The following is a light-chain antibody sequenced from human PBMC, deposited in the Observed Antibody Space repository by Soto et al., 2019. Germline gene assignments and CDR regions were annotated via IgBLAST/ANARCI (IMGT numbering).Light chain of an antibody. V-gene: IGKV1-39*01. J-gene: IGKJ1*01. CDR1: QSISSY. Sequence: DIQMTQSPSTLSGSVGDRFTITCRASQSISSYLNWYQQKPGKAPKLLICSASSLQSGVPSRFSGSGSGTDFTLTISSLQPEDFATYYCQQSYSTPPTFGQGTKVDNK. CDR3: QQSYSTPPT. CDR2: SAS.